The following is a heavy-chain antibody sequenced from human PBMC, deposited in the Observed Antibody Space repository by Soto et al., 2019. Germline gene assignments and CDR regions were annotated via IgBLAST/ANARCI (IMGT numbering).Heavy chain of an antibody. V-gene: IGHV5-51*01. CDR3: ASQKTVIRGPLSSNWFDP. CDR2: IYPGDSDT. D-gene: IGHD1-1*01. CDR1: GYSFTDYW. J-gene: IGHJ5*02. Sequence: GESLKISCKGSGYSFTDYWIGWVRQMPGKGLELIGLIYPGDSDTRYSPSFQGRVTISADKSISTAFLQWSSLRASDTAMYYCASQKTVIRGPLSSNWFDPWGQGTLVTVSS.